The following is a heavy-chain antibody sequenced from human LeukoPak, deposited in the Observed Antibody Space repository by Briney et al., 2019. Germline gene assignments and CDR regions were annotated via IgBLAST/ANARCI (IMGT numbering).Heavy chain of an antibody. CDR2: IKQDGGER. CDR1: GFIFSNYW. Sequence: PGGSLRLSCAASGFIFSNYWMGWVRQGPGKGLEWVANIKQDGGERYYVDSVKGRFTISRDNAKNSLYLQMNSLRAEDTAVYYCARDLMGIAYRGAFYYWGQGTLVTVSS. D-gene: IGHD6-13*01. CDR3: ARDLMGIAYRGAFYY. J-gene: IGHJ4*02. V-gene: IGHV3-7*03.